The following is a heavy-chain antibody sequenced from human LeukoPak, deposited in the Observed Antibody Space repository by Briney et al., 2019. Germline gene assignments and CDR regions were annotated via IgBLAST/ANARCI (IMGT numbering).Heavy chain of an antibody. V-gene: IGHV3-74*01. CDR3: ARGYCSGGSCPAGWFDP. CDR2: INSDRSST. Sequence: PGGSLRLSCAASGFTFSNYWMHWVRQAPGKGLVWVSRINSDRSSTSYADSVKGRFTISRDNAKNTLYLQMNSLRAEDTAVYYCARGYCSGGSCPAGWFDPWGQGALVTVSS. D-gene: IGHD2-15*01. CDR1: GFTFSNYW. J-gene: IGHJ5*02.